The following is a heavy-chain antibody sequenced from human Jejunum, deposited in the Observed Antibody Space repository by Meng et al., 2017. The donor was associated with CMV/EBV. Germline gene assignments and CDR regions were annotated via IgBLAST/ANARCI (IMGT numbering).Heavy chain of an antibody. Sequence: ASGFTFSNYVMIWVRQAPGKGLEWVSSISSSGGSTYYADSVKGRFTISRHSFKNTLYLQMNSLRAEDTAVYYCAKDGGTYSGGFDYWGQGTLVTVSS. D-gene: IGHD4-23*01. CDR2: ISSSGGST. CDR1: GFTFSNYV. CDR3: AKDGGTYSGGFDY. J-gene: IGHJ4*02. V-gene: IGHV3-23*01.